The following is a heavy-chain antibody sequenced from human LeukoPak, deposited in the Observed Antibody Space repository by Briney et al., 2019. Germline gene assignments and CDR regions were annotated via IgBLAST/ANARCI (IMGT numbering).Heavy chain of an antibody. V-gene: IGHV1-18*01. CDR1: GYTFTSYG. J-gene: IGHJ3*02. CDR3: ARFWKPAYVDTAMVNAFDI. CDR2: ISAYNGNT. Sequence: GASVKVSCKASGYTFTSYGISWVRQAPGQGLEWMGWISAYNGNTNYAQKLQGRVTMTTDTSTSTAYMELRSLRSDDTAVYYCARFWKPAYVDTAMVNAFDIWGQGTMVTVSS. D-gene: IGHD5-18*01.